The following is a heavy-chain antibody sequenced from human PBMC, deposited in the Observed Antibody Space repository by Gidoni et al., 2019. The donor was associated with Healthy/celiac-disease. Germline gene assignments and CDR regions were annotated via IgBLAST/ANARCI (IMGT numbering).Heavy chain of an antibody. Sequence: EVQLVASGGGLVQPGGSLRLSCAASGFPFRSYEMNWVRQAPGKGLEWVSYISSSGSTIYYADSVKGRFTISRDNAKNSLYLQMNSLRAEDTAVYYCARDSGWELLGAFDIWGQGTMVTVSS. J-gene: IGHJ3*02. CDR2: ISSSGSTI. V-gene: IGHV3-48*03. D-gene: IGHD1-26*01. CDR1: GFPFRSYE. CDR3: ARDSGWELLGAFDI.